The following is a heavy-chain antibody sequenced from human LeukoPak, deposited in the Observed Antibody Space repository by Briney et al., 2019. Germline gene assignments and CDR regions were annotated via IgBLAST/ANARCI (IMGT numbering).Heavy chain of an antibody. CDR2: IYHSGST. Sequence: SGTLSLTCAVSGGSISGSNWWSWVLQPPGKGLEWIGEIYHSGSTNYNPSLKSRVTISVDKSKNQFSLKLSSVTAADTGVYYCASSRGYSYGFFDYWGEATLVTVSS. CDR3: ASSRGYSYGFFDY. D-gene: IGHD5-18*01. CDR1: GGSISGSNW. J-gene: IGHJ4*02. V-gene: IGHV4-4*02.